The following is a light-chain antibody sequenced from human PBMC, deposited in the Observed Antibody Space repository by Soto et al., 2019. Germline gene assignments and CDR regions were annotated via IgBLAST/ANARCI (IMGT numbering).Light chain of an antibody. CDR2: DAS. J-gene: IGKJ4*01. CDR3: QQRSHGPST. V-gene: IGKV3-11*01. Sequence: EIVLTQSPATLSLSPGERDTLSSRASQSVSSYLAWYQQKPGQAPRLLIYDASNRAPGIPARFSGSGSRTDFTLTSSCVEPDDCAVYCCQQRSHGPSTYGGGNKVEIK. CDR1: QSVSSY.